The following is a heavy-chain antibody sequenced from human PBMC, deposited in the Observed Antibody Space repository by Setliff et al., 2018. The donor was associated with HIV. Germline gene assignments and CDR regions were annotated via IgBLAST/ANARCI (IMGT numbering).Heavy chain of an antibody. D-gene: IGHD3-10*01. CDR3: ARGVRGVVNGMDV. CDR2: INQDGNEK. J-gene: IGHJ6*02. CDR1: GFTFTSYW. V-gene: IGHV3-7*01. Sequence: PGGSLRFSCAASGFTFTSYWMIWVRQAPGKGLEWVANINQDGNEKNYVDSVKGRFTISRDNTKNSLYLQMDSLRAEDTTVYYCARGVRGVVNGMDVWGQGTTVTVSS.